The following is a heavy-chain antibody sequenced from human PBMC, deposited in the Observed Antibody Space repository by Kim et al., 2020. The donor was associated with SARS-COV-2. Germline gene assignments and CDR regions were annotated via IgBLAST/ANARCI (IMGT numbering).Heavy chain of an antibody. CDR2: INEDGDVK. CDR3: AKADEEPDDYSESGLFFYESWDV. J-gene: IGHJ6*02. Sequence: GGSLRLSCVVCEFTFGSYAMHWVRQVPGKGLEWVSIINEDGDVKYYSDSVKGRFTISRDNTKNSLYLQMNSLRPEDTALYYCAKADEEPDDYSESGLFFYESWDVWGRGTTVTVPS. V-gene: IGHV3-43*02. CDR1: EFTFGSYA. D-gene: IGHD4-4*01.